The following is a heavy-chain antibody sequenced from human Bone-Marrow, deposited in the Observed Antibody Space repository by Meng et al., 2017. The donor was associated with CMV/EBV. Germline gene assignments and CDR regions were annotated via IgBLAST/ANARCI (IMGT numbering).Heavy chain of an antibody. Sequence: GGSLRLSCAASGFTFSTYWMHWVRQTPGKGLVWVSRINTNGSSTNYADSVKGRFTISRDNAKKTLYLQMNSLRAADTAVYYCARSGRGTSLGMDVWGQGTTVTVSS. CDR3: ARSGRGTSLGMDV. J-gene: IGHJ6*02. D-gene: IGHD2-2*01. V-gene: IGHV3-74*01. CDR1: GFTFSTYW. CDR2: INTNGSST.